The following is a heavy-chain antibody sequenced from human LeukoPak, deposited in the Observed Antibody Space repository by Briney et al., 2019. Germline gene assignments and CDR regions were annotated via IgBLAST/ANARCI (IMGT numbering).Heavy chain of an antibody. Sequence: SSKTLSLTCTVSGGSISSGGYYWSWIRQHPGKGLEWIGYIYYSGSTYYNPSLKSRVTISVDTSKNQFSLELSSVTAADTAVYYCARDKHDYGDYQGWFDPWGQGTLVTVSS. V-gene: IGHV4-31*03. CDR2: IYYSGST. CDR1: GGSISSGGYY. CDR3: ARDKHDYGDYQGWFDP. D-gene: IGHD4-17*01. J-gene: IGHJ5*02.